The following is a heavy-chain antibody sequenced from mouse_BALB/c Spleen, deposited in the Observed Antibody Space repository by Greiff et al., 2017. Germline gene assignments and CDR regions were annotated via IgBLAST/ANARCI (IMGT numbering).Heavy chain of an antibody. CDR3: AREGLLLAY. V-gene: IGHV5-9-4*01. CDR2: ISSGGSYT. D-gene: IGHD2-1*01. Sequence: EVKLMESGGGLVKPGGSLKLSCAASGFTFSSYAMSWVRQSPEKRLEWVAEISSGGSYTYYPDTVTGRFTISRDNAKNTLYLEMSSLRSEDTAMYYCAREGLLLAYWGQGTLVTVSA. CDR1: GFTFSSYA. J-gene: IGHJ3*01.